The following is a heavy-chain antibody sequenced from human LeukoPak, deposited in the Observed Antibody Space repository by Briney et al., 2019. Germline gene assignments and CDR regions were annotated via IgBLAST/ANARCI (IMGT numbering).Heavy chain of an antibody. V-gene: IGHV1-69*05. CDR1: GGTFISYA. D-gene: IGHD3-22*01. Sequence: SVKVSCKASGGTFISYAISWVRQAPGQGLEWMGGIIPIFGTANYAQKFQGRVTITTDESTSTAYMELSSLRSEDTAVYYCARVVVITKWYFDLWGRGTLVTVSS. CDR3: ARVVVITKWYFDL. CDR2: IIPIFGTA. J-gene: IGHJ2*01.